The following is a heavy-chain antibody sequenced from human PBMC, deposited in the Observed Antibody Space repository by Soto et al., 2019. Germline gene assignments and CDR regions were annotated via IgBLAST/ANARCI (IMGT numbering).Heavy chain of an antibody. CDR1: GFTFNSYW. CDR2: IKQDGSEK. Sequence: EVQLVESGGGLVQPGGSLRLSCAASGFTFNSYWMTWVRQAPGKGLEWVANIKQDGSEKYYVDSVKGRVTISRDNAKNSLYLQMNSLRAEDTAVYYCARGWGLDPWGQGTLVTVSS. D-gene: IGHD1-26*01. V-gene: IGHV3-7*04. CDR3: ARGWGLDP. J-gene: IGHJ5*02.